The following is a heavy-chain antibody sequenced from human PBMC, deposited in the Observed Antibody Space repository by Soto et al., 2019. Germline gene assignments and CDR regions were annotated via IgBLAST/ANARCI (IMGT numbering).Heavy chain of an antibody. D-gene: IGHD6-13*01. CDR3: ATPYSSSWYRPRGYYCGMDV. J-gene: IGHJ6*02. Sequence: KPSESMSLASAVYGGSFSGYYGGWIRQPPGKGLEWVGEVNHSGSTNYNPSLKRRVTISVDTSKKQLSLKLSSVTAADTAVYYCATPYSSSWYRPRGYYCGMDVWGQGTPVTVSS. V-gene: IGHV4-34*01. CDR1: GGSFSGYY. CDR2: VNHSGST.